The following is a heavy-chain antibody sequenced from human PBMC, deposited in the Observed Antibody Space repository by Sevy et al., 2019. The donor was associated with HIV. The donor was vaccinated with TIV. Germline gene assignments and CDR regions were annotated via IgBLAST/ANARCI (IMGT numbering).Heavy chain of an antibody. CDR1: GFTFSSYA. J-gene: IGHJ4*02. Sequence: GGSLRLSCAASGFTFSSYAMSWVRQAPGKGLEWVSAIRGSGGSTYYEDSVKGRFTISRDNSKNTLYLQMNSLRAEDTAVYYCAKVREAAWGGFDYWGQGTLVTVSS. D-gene: IGHD3-16*01. CDR3: AKVREAAWGGFDY. V-gene: IGHV3-23*01. CDR2: IRGSGGST.